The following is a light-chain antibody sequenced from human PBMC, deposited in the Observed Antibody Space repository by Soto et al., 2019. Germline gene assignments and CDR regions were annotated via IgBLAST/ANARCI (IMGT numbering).Light chain of an antibody. V-gene: IGKV1-5*03. CDR2: KAS. CDR3: QHYNSYPEA. J-gene: IGKJ1*01. Sequence: DIQMTQSPSTLSGSVGDRVTITCRASQTISSWLAWYQQKPGKAPKLLIYKASTLKSGVPSRFSGSGSGTEFTLTISSLQPDDFATYYCQHYNSYPEAFGQRTKVELK. CDR1: QTISSW.